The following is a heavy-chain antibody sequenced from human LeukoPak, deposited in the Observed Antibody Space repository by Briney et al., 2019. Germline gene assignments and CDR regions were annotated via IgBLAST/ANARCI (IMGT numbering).Heavy chain of an antibody. CDR3: ARERYGDY. Sequence: SETLSLTCTVSGGSISSYYWSWIRQPPGKGLEWIGEINHSGSTNYNPSLKSRVTISVDKSKNQFSLKLSSVTAADTAVYYCARERYGDYWGQGTLVTVSS. CDR1: GGSISSYY. CDR2: INHSGST. J-gene: IGHJ4*02. D-gene: IGHD4-17*01. V-gene: IGHV4-34*01.